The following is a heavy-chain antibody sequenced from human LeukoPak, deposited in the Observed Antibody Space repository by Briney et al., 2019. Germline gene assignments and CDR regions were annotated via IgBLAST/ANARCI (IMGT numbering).Heavy chain of an antibody. V-gene: IGHV3-30*02. Sequence: GESLRLSCAASGFTLSSYGMHWVRQAPGKGLEWVAFIRYDGSNKYYADSAKGRFTISRDNSKNTLYLQMNSLRAEDTAVYYCAKLYSSGWGNAFDIWGQGTMVTVSS. CDR3: AKLYSSGWGNAFDI. J-gene: IGHJ3*02. D-gene: IGHD6-19*01. CDR1: GFTLSSYG. CDR2: IRYDGSNK.